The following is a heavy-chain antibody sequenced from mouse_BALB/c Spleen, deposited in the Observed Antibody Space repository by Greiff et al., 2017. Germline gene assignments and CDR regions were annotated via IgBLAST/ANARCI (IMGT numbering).Heavy chain of an antibody. J-gene: IGHJ2*01. V-gene: IGHV3-2*02. Sequence: EVQLQESGPGLVKPSQSLSLTCTVTGYSITSDYAWNWIRQFPGNKLEWMGYISYSGSTSYNPSLKSRISITRDTSKNQFFLQLNSVTTEDTATYYCAEGGGNWAQFDYWGQGTTLTVSS. CDR1: GYSITSDYA. CDR2: ISYSGST. CDR3: AEGGGNWAQFDY. D-gene: IGHD4-1*01.